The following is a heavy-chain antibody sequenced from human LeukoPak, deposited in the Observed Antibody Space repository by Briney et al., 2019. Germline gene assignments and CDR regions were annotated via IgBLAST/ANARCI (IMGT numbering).Heavy chain of an antibody. CDR1: GYTFTDYY. D-gene: IGHD1-14*01. J-gene: IGHJ5*02. V-gene: IGHV1-2*02. Sequence: ASVKVSCKASGYTFTDYYMYWVRQAPGQGLEYMGWINPNSGGTNYAQKFQGRVTMTRDTSISTAYMELSSLRSDDTAMYYCARVHWRPANHRFDHWGQGTLVTVSS. CDR3: ARVHWRPANHRFDH. CDR2: INPNSGGT.